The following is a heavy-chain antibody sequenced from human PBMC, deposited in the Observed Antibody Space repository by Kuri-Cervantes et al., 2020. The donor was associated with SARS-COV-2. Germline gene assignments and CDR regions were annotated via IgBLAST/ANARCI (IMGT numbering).Heavy chain of an antibody. V-gene: IGHV3-33*08. CDR3: ARDPTPYYDFWSGSYYFDY. Sequence: GGSLRLSCAASGFTFSSYGMHWVRQAPGKGLEWVAVIWYGGSNKYYADSVKGRFTISRDNSKNTLYLQMNSLRAEDTAVYYCARDPTPYYDFWSGSYYFDYWGQGTLVTVSS. D-gene: IGHD3-3*01. J-gene: IGHJ4*02. CDR2: IWYGGSNK. CDR1: GFTFSSYG.